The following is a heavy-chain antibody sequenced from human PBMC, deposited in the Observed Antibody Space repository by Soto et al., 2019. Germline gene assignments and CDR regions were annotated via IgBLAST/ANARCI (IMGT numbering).Heavy chain of an antibody. CDR2: INNNGINT. D-gene: IGHD6-19*01. J-gene: IGHJ4*02. V-gene: IGHV3-64D*06. CDR1: GFIFRTYA. CDR3: ARGGAWAVAGNLFDY. Sequence: GGSLRLSCSASGFIFRTYAMHWVRQAPGRGLEFVSAINNNGINTYYADSVKGRFTISRDNSKNTLYLQMSSLRTEDTAVYYCARGGAWAVAGNLFDYWGQGTLVTVSS.